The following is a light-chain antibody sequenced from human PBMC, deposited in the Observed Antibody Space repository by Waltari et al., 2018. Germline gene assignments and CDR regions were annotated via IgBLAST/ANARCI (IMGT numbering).Light chain of an antibody. CDR1: QTIRNH. V-gene: IGKV1-39*01. CDR3: QQSYSTPLT. Sequence: DIQMTQSPSSLSASVGDRVTITCRASQTIRNHLNWYQLIPGKAPKLLIYATSTLESGVPSTFSGSGSGTEFTLTIRSLQPDDFATYYCQQSYSTPLTFGGGTRVDIK. CDR2: ATS. J-gene: IGKJ4*01.